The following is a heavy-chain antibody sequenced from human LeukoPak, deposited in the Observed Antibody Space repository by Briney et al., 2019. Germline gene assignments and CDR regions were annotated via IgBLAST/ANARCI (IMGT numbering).Heavy chain of an antibody. J-gene: IGHJ4*02. V-gene: IGHV3-48*02. CDR3: ARDRLGGTDS. D-gene: IGHD1-26*01. CDR1: GFTFSSYG. Sequence: GGSLRLSCAASGFTFSSYGMNWVRQAPGKGLELVLHISSSGTITHYADSVKGRFTITRDNAKHLTFLQMNSLRDEDTAVYYCARDRLGGTDSWGQGTLVTVSS. CDR2: ISSSGTIT.